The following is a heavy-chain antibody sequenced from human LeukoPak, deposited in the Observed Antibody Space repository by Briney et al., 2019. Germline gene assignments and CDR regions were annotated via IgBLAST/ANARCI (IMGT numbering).Heavy chain of an antibody. J-gene: IGHJ3*02. CDR2: LGAGGDT. D-gene: IGHD3-22*01. Sequence: PGESLRLSCVASGFNFGAYALSWVRQTPGKGLEWVSALGAGGDTHYADSVKGRFTISRDNFKNTLYLQLHSLRVDDTAVYYCARDYYDRDLPPDLAFDIWGQGTMVTVSS. V-gene: IGHV3-23*01. CDR1: GFNFGAYA. CDR3: ARDYYDRDLPPDLAFDI.